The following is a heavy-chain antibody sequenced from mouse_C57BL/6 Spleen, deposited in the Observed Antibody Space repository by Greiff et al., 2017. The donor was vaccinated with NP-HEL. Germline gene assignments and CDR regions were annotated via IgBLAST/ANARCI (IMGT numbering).Heavy chain of an antibody. Sequence: QVQLQQSGAELVKPGASVKMSCKASGYTFTTYPIEWMKQNHGKSLEWIGNFHPYNDDTKYNEKFKGKAILTVEKSSSTVYLELSRLTSDDSAVYYCAIYGSSHPYCDYWGQGTTLTVSS. D-gene: IGHD1-1*01. V-gene: IGHV1-47*01. CDR2: FHPYNDDT. J-gene: IGHJ2*01. CDR1: GYTFTTYP. CDR3: AIYGSSHPYCDY.